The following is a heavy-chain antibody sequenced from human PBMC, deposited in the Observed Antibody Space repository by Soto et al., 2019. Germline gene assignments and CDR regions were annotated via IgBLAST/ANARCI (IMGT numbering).Heavy chain of an antibody. CDR1: GGTFN. J-gene: IGHJ6*02. Sequence: QVQLVQSGAEVKKPGSSVKVSCKVSGGTFNIRWVRQAPGQGLEWMGGIIPVIDTANYARKFQGRVVISADRATNIVYMELSSLRSEDTAVYYCARDTGRADSNHGMDVWGQGTTVTVSS. CDR2: IIPVIDTA. V-gene: IGHV1-69*06. D-gene: IGHD2-15*01. CDR3: ARDTGRADSNHGMDV.